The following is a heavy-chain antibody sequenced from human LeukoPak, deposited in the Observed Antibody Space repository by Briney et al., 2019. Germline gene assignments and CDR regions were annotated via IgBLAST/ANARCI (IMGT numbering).Heavy chain of an antibody. Sequence: GGSLRLSCAASGFTFSSYAMHWVRQAPGKGLEYVSAISSNGGSTYYANSVKGRFTISRDNSKNTLYLQMGSLRAEDMAVYYCARARGYSYGPLYYFDYWGQGTLVTVSS. D-gene: IGHD5-18*01. V-gene: IGHV3-64*01. CDR3: ARARGYSYGPLYYFDY. CDR1: GFTFSSYA. J-gene: IGHJ4*02. CDR2: ISSNGGST.